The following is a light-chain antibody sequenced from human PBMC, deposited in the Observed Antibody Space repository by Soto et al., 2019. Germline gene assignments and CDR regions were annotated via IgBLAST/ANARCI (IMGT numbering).Light chain of an antibody. V-gene: IGLV2-14*01. J-gene: IGLJ3*02. CDR2: EVS. CDR1: STDVGRDKY. CDR3: SSYTASSARV. Sequence: QSALTQPASVSVSPGQSITISCTGTSTDVGRDKYVSWYQQHPGKVPKLIIYEVSNRPSGVSSRFSGSKSGNTASLTISGLQAEDEAHYFCSSYTASSARVLGGGTKLTVL.